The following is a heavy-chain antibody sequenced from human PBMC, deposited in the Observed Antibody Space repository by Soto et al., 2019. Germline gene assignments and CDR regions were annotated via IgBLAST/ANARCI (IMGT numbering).Heavy chain of an antibody. Sequence: SETQSITCTLSGGSISSYYWSWIRQPPGKGLEWIGYIYYSGSTNYNPSLKSRVTISVDTSKNQFSLKLSSVTAADTAGYYCARVGDPAMVRAYYCGMDVWGQGTTVAVSS. D-gene: IGHD5-18*01. CDR2: IYYSGST. CDR1: GGSISSYY. V-gene: IGHV4-59*01. J-gene: IGHJ6*02. CDR3: ARVGDPAMVRAYYCGMDV.